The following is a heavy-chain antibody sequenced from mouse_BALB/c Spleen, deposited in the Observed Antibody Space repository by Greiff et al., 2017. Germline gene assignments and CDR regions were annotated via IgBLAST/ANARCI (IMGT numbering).Heavy chain of an antibody. V-gene: IGHV1-14*01. CDR2: INPYNDGT. CDR1: GYTFTSYV. Sequence: VQLKESGPELVKPGASVKMSCKASGYTFTSYVMHWVKQKPGQGLEWIGYINPYNDGTKYNEKFKGKATLTSDKSSSTAYMELSSLTSEDSAVYYCARGGYGNYVHYYAMDYWGQGTSVTVSS. D-gene: IGHD2-1*01. J-gene: IGHJ4*01. CDR3: ARGGYGNYVHYYAMDY.